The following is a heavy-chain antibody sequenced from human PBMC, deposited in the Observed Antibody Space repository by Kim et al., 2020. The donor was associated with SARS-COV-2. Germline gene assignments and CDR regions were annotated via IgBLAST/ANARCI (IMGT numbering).Heavy chain of an antibody. CDR2: ISSSGSTS. V-gene: IGHV3-48*03. CDR3: ARDGIAVAYY. CDR1: GFTVSSYE. Sequence: GGSLRLSCAASGFTVSSYEMNWVRQAPGKGLEWVSYISSSGSTSYYADAVKGRFTITGDNDKNSLYLQMNSLRAEDTAVYYWARDGIAVAYYWGQGTLATVSS. D-gene: IGHD6-19*01. J-gene: IGHJ4*02.